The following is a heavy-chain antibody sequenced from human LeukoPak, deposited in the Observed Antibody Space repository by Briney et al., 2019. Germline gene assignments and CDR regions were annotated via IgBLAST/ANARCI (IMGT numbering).Heavy chain of an antibody. V-gene: IGHV3-43*02. CDR1: GFTFDDYA. CDR3: APHSDYDRDTPIDY. J-gene: IGHJ4*02. Sequence: GGSLRLSCAASGFTFDDYAMHWVRHAPGKGLEWVSLISGDGGSTYYADSVKGRFTISRDNSKNSLYLQMNSLRTEDTALYYCAPHSDYDRDTPIDYWGQGTLVTVSS. CDR2: ISGDGGST. D-gene: IGHD5-12*01.